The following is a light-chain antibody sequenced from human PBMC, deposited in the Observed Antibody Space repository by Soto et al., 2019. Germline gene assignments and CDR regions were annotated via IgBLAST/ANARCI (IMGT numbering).Light chain of an antibody. CDR1: SSDVGGYNY. Sequence: QSALTQPASVSGSPGQSITIWCAGTSSDVGGYNYVSWYQQHPGKAPKLMIYDVSNRPSGVSNRFSGSKSGNTASLTISGLQSEDEADYYCTSYTSSSTGVVFGGGTQLTVL. J-gene: IGLJ2*01. CDR2: DVS. V-gene: IGLV2-14*01. CDR3: TSYTSSSTGVV.